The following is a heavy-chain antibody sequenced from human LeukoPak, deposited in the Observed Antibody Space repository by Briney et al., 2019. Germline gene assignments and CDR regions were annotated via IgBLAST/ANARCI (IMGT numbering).Heavy chain of an antibody. CDR1: GFTFSSYS. CDR3: ATLDH. Sequence: GGSLRLSCAASGFTFSSYSLHWVRQAPGKGLEWVAFIPSDGTKKYYADSVRGRFTISRDNSNNMLYLQMNSLRVEDTAVYFGATLDHWGQGALVTVSS. CDR2: IPSDGTKK. D-gene: IGHD1-26*01. V-gene: IGHV3-30*02. J-gene: IGHJ4*02.